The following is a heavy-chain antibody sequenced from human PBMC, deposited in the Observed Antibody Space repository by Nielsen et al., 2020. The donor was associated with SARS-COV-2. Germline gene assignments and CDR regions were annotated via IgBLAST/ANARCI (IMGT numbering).Heavy chain of an antibody. CDR1: GGSISSGGYS. Sequence: SETLSLTCAVSGGSISSGGYSWSWIRQPPGKGLEWIGYIYHSGRTYYNPSLKSRVTISVDRSKNQFSLKLSSVTAADTAVYYCARGGRITFGEADDAFDIWGQGTMVTVSS. V-gene: IGHV4-30-2*01. D-gene: IGHD3-16*01. J-gene: IGHJ3*02. CDR2: IYHSGRT. CDR3: ARGGRITFGEADDAFDI.